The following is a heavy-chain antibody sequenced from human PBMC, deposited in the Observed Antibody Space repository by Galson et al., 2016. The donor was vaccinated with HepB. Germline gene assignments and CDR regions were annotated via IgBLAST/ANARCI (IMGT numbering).Heavy chain of an antibody. D-gene: IGHD6-19*01. J-gene: IGHJ4*02. Sequence: SLRLSCAASGFTFNNYAMHWVRQAPGKGLEWVSVIWFDGSLQYYEDSVKGRFTISRDNAKNSLFLQMNSLRAEDTAVYYCARIRKGGSGRYLFDYWGQGTLVTVSS. CDR1: GFTFNNYA. V-gene: IGHV3-33*01. CDR3: ARIRKGGSGRYLFDY. CDR2: IWFDGSLQ.